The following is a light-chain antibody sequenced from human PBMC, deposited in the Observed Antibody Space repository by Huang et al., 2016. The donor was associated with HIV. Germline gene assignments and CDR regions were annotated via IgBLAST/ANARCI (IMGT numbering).Light chain of an antibody. Sequence: DIVMTQSPLSLPVTPGEPASISCRSSQSLLHSNGYNYLDWYLQKPGQSPQLLIYLGSNRASGVPDRFSGRGSGTDCTLKISRVEAEDVGGYYCMQALQTPPTFGGGTKVEIK. J-gene: IGKJ4*01. CDR2: LGS. CDR3: MQALQTPPT. V-gene: IGKV2-28*01. CDR1: QSLLHSNGYNY.